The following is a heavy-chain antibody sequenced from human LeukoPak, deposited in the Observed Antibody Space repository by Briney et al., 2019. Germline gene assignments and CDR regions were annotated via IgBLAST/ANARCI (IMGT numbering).Heavy chain of an antibody. V-gene: IGHV3-30*18. CDR2: ISYDGSNK. Sequence: GGSLRLSCAASGFTFSSYGMHWVRQAPGKGLEWVAVISYDGSNKYYADSVKGRFTISRDNSKNTLYLQMNSLRAEDTAVYYCAKGMYYDFWSGYYGPFDYWGQGTLLTVSS. CDR3: AKGMYYDFWSGYYGPFDY. D-gene: IGHD3-3*01. CDR1: GFTFSSYG. J-gene: IGHJ4*02.